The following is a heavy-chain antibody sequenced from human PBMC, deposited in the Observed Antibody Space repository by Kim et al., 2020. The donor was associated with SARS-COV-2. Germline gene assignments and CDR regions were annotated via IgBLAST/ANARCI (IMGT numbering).Heavy chain of an antibody. V-gene: IGHV3-7*04. J-gene: IGHJ4*02. CDR3: ARRGEVFDY. Sequence: GRFTISRDNAKNSLYLQMNSLRAEDTAVYYCARRGEVFDYWGQGTLVTVSS.